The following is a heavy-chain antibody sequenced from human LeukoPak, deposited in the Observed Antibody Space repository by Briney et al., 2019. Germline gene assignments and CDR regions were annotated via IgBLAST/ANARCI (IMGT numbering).Heavy chain of an antibody. CDR3: ARHGSGSYDAFDI. D-gene: IGHD3-10*01. Sequence: GASVKVSCKASGGTFSSYAISWVRQAPGQGLEWMGGIIPIFGTANYAQKFQGRVTITADESTSTAHMELSSLRSEDTAVYYCARHGSGSYDAFDIWGQGTMVTVSS. CDR1: GGTFSSYA. J-gene: IGHJ3*02. CDR2: IIPIFGTA. V-gene: IGHV1-69*13.